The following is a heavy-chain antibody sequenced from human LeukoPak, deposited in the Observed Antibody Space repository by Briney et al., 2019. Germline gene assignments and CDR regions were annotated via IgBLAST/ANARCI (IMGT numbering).Heavy chain of an antibody. CDR2: IKEDGSEK. CDR1: GFMFSSYW. Sequence: GGSLRLSCAASGFMFSSYWMSWVRQAPGKGLEWVADIKEDGSEKSYVDSVKGRFTISRDNAKNSLYLQMNTLRAEDTAVYYCAREMTTPDDAFDIWGQGTMVTVSS. CDR3: AREMTTPDDAFDI. V-gene: IGHV3-7*01. J-gene: IGHJ3*02. D-gene: IGHD4-11*01.